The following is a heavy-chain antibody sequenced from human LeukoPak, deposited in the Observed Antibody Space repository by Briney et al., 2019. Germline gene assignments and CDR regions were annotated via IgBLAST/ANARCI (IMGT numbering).Heavy chain of an antibody. CDR2: INPSGGST. CDR3: ASETYYYDSSGYPRPGYFDY. J-gene: IGHJ4*02. CDR1: GYTFTSYY. D-gene: IGHD3-22*01. Sequence: ASVNVSCKASGYTFTSYYMHWVRQAPGQGLEWMGIINPSGGSTSYAQKFQGRVTMTRDTSTSTVYMELSSLRSEDTAVYYCASETYYYDSSGYPRPGYFDYWGQGTLVTVSS. V-gene: IGHV1-46*01.